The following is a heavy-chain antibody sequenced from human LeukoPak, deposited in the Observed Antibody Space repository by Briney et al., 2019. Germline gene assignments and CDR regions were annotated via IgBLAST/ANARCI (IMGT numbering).Heavy chain of an antibody. CDR1: GGSISRYY. V-gene: IGHV4-34*01. D-gene: IGHD6-13*01. Sequence: SETLSLTCSVSGGSISRYYWNWIRQPPGKGLEWIGEINHSGSTNYNPSLKSRVTISIDTSKNQFSLEMSSVTAADTAVYYCARGRGARSSRWYNWFDPWGQGTLVTVSS. J-gene: IGHJ5*02. CDR3: ARGRGARSSRWYNWFDP. CDR2: INHSGST.